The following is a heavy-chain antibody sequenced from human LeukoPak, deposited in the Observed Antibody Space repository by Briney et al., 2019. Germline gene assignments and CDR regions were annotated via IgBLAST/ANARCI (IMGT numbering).Heavy chain of an antibody. CDR3: ASSILGATPYDAFDI. V-gene: IGHV4-34*01. CDR1: GGAFSGNY. D-gene: IGHD1-26*01. Sequence: SETLSLTCAVYGGAFSGNYWSWIRQPPGKGLEWIGEINHSGSTNYNPSLKSRVTISVDTSKNQFSLKLSSVTAADTAVYYCASSILGATPYDAFDIWGQGTMVTVSS. CDR2: INHSGST. J-gene: IGHJ3*02.